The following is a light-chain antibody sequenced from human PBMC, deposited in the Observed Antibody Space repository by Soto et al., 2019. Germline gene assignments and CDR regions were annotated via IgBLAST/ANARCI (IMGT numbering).Light chain of an antibody. CDR2: DVS. CDR3: KSYTTNSTYV. Sequence: QSALTQPASVSGSPGQSIAISCTGTSSDVGAYNYVSWYQQPPGKAPKLMIYDVSNRPSGVSDRFSGSKSGNTASLTISGLQTEDEADYYCKSYTTNSTYVFGTGTKVTVL. CDR1: SSDVGAYNY. V-gene: IGLV2-14*01. J-gene: IGLJ1*01.